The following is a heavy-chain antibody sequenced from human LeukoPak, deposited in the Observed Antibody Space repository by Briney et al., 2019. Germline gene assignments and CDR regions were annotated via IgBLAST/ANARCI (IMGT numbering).Heavy chain of an antibody. CDR1: GFTFSSYG. D-gene: IGHD5-24*01. V-gene: IGHV3-30*18. Sequence: GGSLRLSCAASGFTFSSYGMHWVRQAPGKGLKWVAVISYDGSNKYYADSVKGRFTISRDNSKNTLYLQMNSLRAEDTAVYYCAKGEDGAFDIWGQGTMVTVSS. CDR3: AKGEDGAFDI. J-gene: IGHJ3*02. CDR2: ISYDGSNK.